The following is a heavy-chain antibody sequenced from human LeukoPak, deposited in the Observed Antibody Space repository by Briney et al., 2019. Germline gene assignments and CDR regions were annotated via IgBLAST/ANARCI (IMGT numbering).Heavy chain of an antibody. CDR1: GYTFTSYG. V-gene: IGHV1-18*01. J-gene: IGHJ4*02. CDR2: ISAYNGNT. Sequence: ASVKVSCKASGYTFTSYGISWVRQAPGQGLEWMGWISAYNGNTNYAQKLQGRVTMTTDTSTSTAYMELRSLRSDDTAVYYCARDHSYCGGDCYNFDYWGQGTLVTVSS. CDR3: ARDHSYCGGDCYNFDY. D-gene: IGHD2-21*02.